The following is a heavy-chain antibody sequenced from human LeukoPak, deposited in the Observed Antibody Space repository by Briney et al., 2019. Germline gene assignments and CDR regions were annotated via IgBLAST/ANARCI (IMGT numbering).Heavy chain of an antibody. V-gene: IGHV3-21*01. CDR2: ISSSSSYI. CDR1: GFTFSSYS. J-gene: IGHJ5*02. Sequence: AGGSLRLSCAASGFTFSSYSMNWVRQAPGKGLEWVSSISSSSSYIYYADSVKGRFTISRDNAKNSLYLEMNSLGAEGTAVYYCASGSQGDYVWGSYRYRGSPFDPWGQGTLVTVSS. D-gene: IGHD3-16*02. CDR3: ASGSQGDYVWGSYRYRGSPFDP.